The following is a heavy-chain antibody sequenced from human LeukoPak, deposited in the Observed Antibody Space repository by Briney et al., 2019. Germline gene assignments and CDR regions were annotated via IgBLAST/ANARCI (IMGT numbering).Heavy chain of an antibody. J-gene: IGHJ4*02. CDR3: ARVGVRSLNY. V-gene: IGHV1-69*13. CDR1: GYTFTNYY. D-gene: IGHD1-1*01. Sequence: SVKVSCKASGYTFTNYYLHWVRQAPGQGLEWMGGIIPIFGTANYAQKFQGRVTITADESTSTAYMELSSLRSEDTAVYYCARVGVRSLNYWGQGTLVTVSS. CDR2: IIPIFGTA.